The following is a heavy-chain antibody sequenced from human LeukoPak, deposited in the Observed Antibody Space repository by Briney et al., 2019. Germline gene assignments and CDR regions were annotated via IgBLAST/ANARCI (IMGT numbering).Heavy chain of an antibody. D-gene: IGHD5-18*01. Sequence: GASVKVSCKASGYTFTGYYMHWVRQAPGQGLEWMGRINPNSGDTNYAQKFQGRVTMTRDTSISTAYMELSRLRSDDTAVYYYARESGVDTAMVTDYWGQGTLVTVSS. J-gene: IGHJ4*02. CDR1: GYTFTGYY. CDR2: INPNSGDT. V-gene: IGHV1-2*06. CDR3: ARESGVDTAMVTDY.